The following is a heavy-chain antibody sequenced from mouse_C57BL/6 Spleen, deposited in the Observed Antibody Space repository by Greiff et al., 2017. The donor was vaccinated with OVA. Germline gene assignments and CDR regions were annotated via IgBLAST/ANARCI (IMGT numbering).Heavy chain of an antibody. CDR3: TRAPDSSGYRFAY. J-gene: IGHJ3*01. V-gene: IGHV5-9-1*02. Sequence: EVQGVESGEGLVKPGGSLKLSCAASGFTFSSYAMSWVRQTPEKRLEWVAYISSGGDYIYYADTVKGRFTISRDNARNTLYLQMGSLKTEDTAMYYCTRAPDSSGYRFAYWGQGTLVTVSA. CDR1: GFTFSSYA. D-gene: IGHD3-2*02. CDR2: ISSGGDYI.